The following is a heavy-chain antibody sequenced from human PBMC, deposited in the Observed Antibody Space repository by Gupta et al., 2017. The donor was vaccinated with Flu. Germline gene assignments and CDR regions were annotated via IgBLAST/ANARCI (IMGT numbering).Heavy chain of an antibody. CDR3: TTPRYCTSTSCGSIDY. D-gene: IGHD2-2*01. V-gene: IGHV3-15*01. J-gene: IGHJ4*02. CDR2: IKSKSEGETI. Sequence: MDWVRQGPGKGLEWVDQIKSKSEGETIDYAAPVKSRFTISKDASMDTLYLRMDSLKTEDTAVYYCTTPRYCTSTSCGSIDYWGQGTLVTVSS.